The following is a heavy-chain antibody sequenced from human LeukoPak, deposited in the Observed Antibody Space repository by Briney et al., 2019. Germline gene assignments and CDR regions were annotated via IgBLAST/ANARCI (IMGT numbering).Heavy chain of an antibody. D-gene: IGHD2-15*01. V-gene: IGHV3-21*01. Sequence: GGSLRLSCAASGFTFSSYSMNWVRQAPGKGLEWVSSISSSSSYIYYADSVKGRFTISRDNAKNSLYLQMNSLRAEDTAVYYCARDPYCSGGICYPAPYYGMDVWGQGTTVTVSS. CDR1: GFTFSSYS. J-gene: IGHJ6*02. CDR2: ISSSSSYI. CDR3: ARDPYCSGGICYPAPYYGMDV.